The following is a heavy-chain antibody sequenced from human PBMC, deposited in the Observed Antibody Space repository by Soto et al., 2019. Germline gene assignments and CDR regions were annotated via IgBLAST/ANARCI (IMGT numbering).Heavy chain of an antibody. V-gene: IGHV4-61*01. CDR3: ARGSVSYGYLRGYYYYYGMDV. CDR2: IYYSGST. J-gene: IGHJ6*02. CDR1: GGSVSSGSYY. D-gene: IGHD5-18*01. Sequence: SETLSLTCTVSGGSVSSGSYYWSWIRQPPGKGLEWIGYIYYSGSTNYNPSLKSRVTISVDTSKNQFSLKLSSVTAADTAVYYCARGSVSYGYLRGYYYYYGMDVWGQGTTVTVSS.